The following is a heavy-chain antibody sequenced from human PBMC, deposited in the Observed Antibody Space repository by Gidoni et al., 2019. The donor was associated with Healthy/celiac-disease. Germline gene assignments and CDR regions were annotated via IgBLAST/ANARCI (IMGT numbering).Heavy chain of an antibody. CDR1: GGLFSSYA. J-gene: IGHJ4*02. D-gene: IGHD2-2*02. V-gene: IGHV1-69*01. CDR3: ATYCSSTSCYTRAFDY. CDR2: IIPILGTA. Sequence: QVQLVQSGAEVKKPGSSVKVSCKPSGGLFSSYAISWVRPAPGQGLEWMGGIIPILGTANDAQKFQGRVTITADESTSTAYMELSSVRSEDTAVYYCATYCSSTSCYTRAFDYWGQGTLVTVSS.